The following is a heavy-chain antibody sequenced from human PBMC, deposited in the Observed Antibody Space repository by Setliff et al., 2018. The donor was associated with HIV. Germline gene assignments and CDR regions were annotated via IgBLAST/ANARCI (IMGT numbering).Heavy chain of an antibody. CDR2: MNPNSGNT. CDR3: ARDPRLDYYDSSGSPRDALDI. Sequence: ASVKVSCKASGYTFTSYDINWVRQATGQGLEWMGWMNPNSGNTGYAQKFQGRVTMTRNTSISTAYMELSSLRSEDTAVYYCARDPRLDYYDSSGSPRDALDIWGQGTMVTVSS. CDR1: GYTFTSYD. D-gene: IGHD3-22*01. V-gene: IGHV1-8*02. J-gene: IGHJ3*02.